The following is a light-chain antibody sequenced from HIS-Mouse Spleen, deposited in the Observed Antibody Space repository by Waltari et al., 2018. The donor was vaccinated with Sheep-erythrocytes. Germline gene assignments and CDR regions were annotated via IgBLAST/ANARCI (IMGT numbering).Light chain of an antibody. J-gene: IGLJ3*02. Sequence: QSALTQPASVSGSPGQSITISCTGTISDVGSYNLVSWYQQHPGKAPKLLIYEGSKRPSGVSNRFSGSKSGNTASLTISGLQAEDEADYYCCSYAGSSTWVFGGGTKL. V-gene: IGLV2-23*01. CDR3: CSYAGSSTWV. CDR1: ISDVGSYNL. CDR2: EGS.